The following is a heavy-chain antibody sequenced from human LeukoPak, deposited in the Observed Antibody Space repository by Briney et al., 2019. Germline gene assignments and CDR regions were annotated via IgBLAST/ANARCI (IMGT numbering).Heavy chain of an antibody. Sequence: ASVKVSCKASGGTFSSYAISWVRQAPGQGLEWMGGIIPIFGTANYAQKFQGRVTITADESTSTAYMELSSLRSEDTAVYYCARSYSYGSSPPESNWFDPWGQGTLVTVSS. CDR1: GGTFSSYA. CDR2: IIPIFGTA. V-gene: IGHV1-69*01. D-gene: IGHD5-18*01. CDR3: ARSYSYGSSPPESNWFDP. J-gene: IGHJ5*02.